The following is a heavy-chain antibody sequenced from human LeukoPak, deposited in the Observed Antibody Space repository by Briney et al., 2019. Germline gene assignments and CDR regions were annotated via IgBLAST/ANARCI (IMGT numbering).Heavy chain of an antibody. Sequence: GGSLRLSCAASGFMFSNYAISWVRQAPGKGLEWVSAISGSGGSTYYADSVKGRFTISRDNSKNTLYLQMNSLRAEDTAVYYCAKLGYSSGSTGGYWGQGTLVTVSS. CDR1: GFMFSNYA. CDR3: AKLGYSSGSTGGY. CDR2: ISGSGGST. J-gene: IGHJ4*02. D-gene: IGHD6-19*01. V-gene: IGHV3-23*01.